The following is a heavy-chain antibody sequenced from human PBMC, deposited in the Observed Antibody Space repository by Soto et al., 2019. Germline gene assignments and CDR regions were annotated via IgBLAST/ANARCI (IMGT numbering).Heavy chain of an antibody. Sequence: VQLVESGGGVVQPGRSLRLSCAASGFTFSSYGMHWVRQAPGKGLEWVAVIWYDGSNKYYADSVKGRFTISRDNSKNTLYLQMNSLRAEDTAVYYCARGRYSSGWYAPSYWGQGTLVTVSS. V-gene: IGHV3-33*01. J-gene: IGHJ4*02. D-gene: IGHD6-19*01. CDR2: IWYDGSNK. CDR3: ARGRYSSGWYAPSY. CDR1: GFTFSSYG.